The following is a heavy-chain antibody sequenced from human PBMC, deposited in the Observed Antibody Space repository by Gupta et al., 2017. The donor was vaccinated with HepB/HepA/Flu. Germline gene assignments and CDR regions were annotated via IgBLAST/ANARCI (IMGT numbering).Heavy chain of an antibody. J-gene: IGHJ6*03. CDR3: AKYMVPYYYYYYMDV. V-gene: IGHV3-23*01. CDR2: ISGSGGST. CDR1: GFTFSSFA. D-gene: IGHD3-10*01. Sequence: EVQLLESGGGLVQPGGSLRLSCAASGFTFSSFAMSWVRQAPGKGLEWVSAISGSGGSTYYADSVKGRFTISRDNSKNTLYLQMNSLRAEDTAVYYCAKYMVPYYYYYYMDVWGKGTTVTVSS.